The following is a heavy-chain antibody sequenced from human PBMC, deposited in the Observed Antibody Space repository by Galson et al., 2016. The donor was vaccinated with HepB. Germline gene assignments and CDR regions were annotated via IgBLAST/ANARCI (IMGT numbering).Heavy chain of an antibody. D-gene: IGHD3-10*01. CDR3: AKDGGLRAAALDS. J-gene: IGHJ4*02. Sequence: SLRLSCAASGFTFSSIGMHWVRQAPGKGLEWLTIISHDGRHEYYADSVKGRFTISRDNSNNTLYLHMNSLKAEDTAVYYCAKDGGLRAAALDSWGQGTLVTVSS. CDR1: GFTFSSIG. CDR2: ISHDGRHE. V-gene: IGHV3-30*18.